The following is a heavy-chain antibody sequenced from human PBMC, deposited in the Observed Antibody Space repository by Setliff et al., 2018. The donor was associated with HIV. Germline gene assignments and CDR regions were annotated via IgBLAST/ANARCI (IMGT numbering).Heavy chain of an antibody. J-gene: IGHJ5*02. V-gene: IGHV4-59*11. D-gene: IGHD2-2*01. CDR1: GGSISSHF. CDR3: ARARGGYCSSTSCTWNWFDP. Sequence: SETLSLTCTVSGGSISSHFWSWIRQPPGKGLEWIGSIYYSGSTNYNPSLKSRVTISVVTSKNQFSLKLSSVTAADTAVYYCARARGGYCSSTSCTWNWFDPWGQGTLVTVSS. CDR2: IYYSGST.